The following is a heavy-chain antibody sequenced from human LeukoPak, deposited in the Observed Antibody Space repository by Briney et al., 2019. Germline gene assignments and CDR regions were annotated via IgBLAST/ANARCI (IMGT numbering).Heavy chain of an antibody. CDR1: GFTFSSYA. J-gene: IGHJ4*02. CDR3: ARDLGSY. CDR2: IRKDGSEK. Sequence: GGSLRLSCAASGFTFSSYAMSWVRQPPGKGLEWVTNIRKDGSEKYYVDSVKGRFTVSRDNAKNSLYLQMNNLRVEDTAVYYCARDLGSYWGQGTLVIVSS. V-gene: IGHV3-7*01. D-gene: IGHD3-10*01.